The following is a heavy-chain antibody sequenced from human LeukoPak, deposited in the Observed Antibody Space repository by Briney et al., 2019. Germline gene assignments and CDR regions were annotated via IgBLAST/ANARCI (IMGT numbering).Heavy chain of an antibody. CDR1: GFTFSSYC. Sequence: GGSLRLSCAASGFTFSSYCMHWVRQAPGKGLVWVSRIDNDGSSTSYADSVKGRFTISRDNAKNTLYLQINSLRAEDTAVYYCARDDSRGFAYWGQGTLVTVSS. D-gene: IGHD2-21*01. V-gene: IGHV3-74*01. CDR3: ARDDSRGFAY. CDR2: IDNDGSST. J-gene: IGHJ4*02.